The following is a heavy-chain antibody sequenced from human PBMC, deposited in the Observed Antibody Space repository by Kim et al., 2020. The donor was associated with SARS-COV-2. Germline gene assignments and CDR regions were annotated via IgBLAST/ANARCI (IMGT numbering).Heavy chain of an antibody. CDR1: GFTFSSYA. CDR3: ARDRGPLTIFGVVTYYYG. V-gene: IGHV3-30-3*01. D-gene: IGHD3-3*01. CDR2: ISYDGSNK. Sequence: GGSLRLSCAASGFTFSSYAMHWVRQAPGKGLEWVAVISYDGSNKYYADSVKGRFTISRDNSKNTLYLQMNSLRAEDTAVYYCARDRGPLTIFGVVTYYYG. J-gene: IGHJ6*01.